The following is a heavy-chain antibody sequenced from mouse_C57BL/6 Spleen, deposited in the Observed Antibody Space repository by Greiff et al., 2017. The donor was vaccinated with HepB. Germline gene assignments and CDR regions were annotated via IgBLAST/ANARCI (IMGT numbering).Heavy chain of an antibody. Sequence: EVKLMESGGGLVKPGGSLKLSCAASGFTFSDYGMHWVRQAPEKGLEWVAYISSGSSTLYYADTVKGRFTISRDSAKTTLFLQMTSLRSEDTAMYYCARRRIITTVDWYFDVWGTGTTATVSS. CDR3: ARRRIITTVDWYFDV. V-gene: IGHV5-17*01. CDR1: GFTFSDYG. J-gene: IGHJ1*03. CDR2: ISSGSSTL. D-gene: IGHD1-1*01.